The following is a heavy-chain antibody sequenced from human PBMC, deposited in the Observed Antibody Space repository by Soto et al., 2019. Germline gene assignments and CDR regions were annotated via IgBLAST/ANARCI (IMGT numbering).Heavy chain of an antibody. CDR3: AKDRARYCGGGSCYSIFDS. CDR1: GFTFSSYG. Sequence: QVQLVESGGGVVQPGRSLRLSCAASGFTFSSYGMHWVRQAPGKGLEWVAVISYDGSNKYYADSVKGRFTISRDNSKNTLYLQRNSLRAEDTAVYYCAKDRARYCGGGSCYSIFDSWGQGTLVTVSS. CDR2: ISYDGSNK. V-gene: IGHV3-30*18. D-gene: IGHD2-15*01. J-gene: IGHJ4*02.